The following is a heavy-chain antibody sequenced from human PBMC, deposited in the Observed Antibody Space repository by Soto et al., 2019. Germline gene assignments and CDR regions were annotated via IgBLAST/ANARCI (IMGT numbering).Heavy chain of an antibody. V-gene: IGHV5-51*01. J-gene: IGHJ6*02. CDR1: GYSFATYW. Sequence: ESLKISCKGSGYSFATYWIARVRQLPGKGLEWMGIIYPRDSDIVDSPSFQGQVTIPGDRVTGTAFLEWSSLKASDTPVYYFANTRGPHRRHHYCIHDWRQGTSVT. CDR3: ANTRGPHRRHHYCIHD. CDR2: IYPRDSDI.